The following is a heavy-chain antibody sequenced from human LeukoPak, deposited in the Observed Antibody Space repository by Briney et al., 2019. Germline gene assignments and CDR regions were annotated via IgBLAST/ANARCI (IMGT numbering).Heavy chain of an antibody. V-gene: IGHV3-23*01. J-gene: IGHJ4*02. Sequence: GGSLRLSCAASGFTFSSYTMSWVRQAPGKGLEWVSTITTSDGNTYYADSVKGRFTASRDNSNNTLYLLMNSLRAEDTALYYCEIACSGGSCYLFDYWGQGTLVTVSS. CDR3: EIACSGGSCYLFDY. CDR1: GFTFSSYT. D-gene: IGHD2-15*01. CDR2: ITTSDGNT.